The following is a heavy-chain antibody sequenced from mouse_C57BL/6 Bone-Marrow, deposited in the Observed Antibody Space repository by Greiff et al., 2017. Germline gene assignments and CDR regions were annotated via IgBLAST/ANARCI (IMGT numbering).Heavy chain of an antibody. V-gene: IGHV1-7*01. Sequence: QVQLQQSGAELAKPGASVKLSCKASGYTFTSYWMHWVKQRPGQGLEWIGYVNPSSGYTKYNQKFKDKATLTADKSSSTAYMQLSSLTYEDSADYYCARERWLLPAMDYWGQGTSVTVSS. J-gene: IGHJ4*01. D-gene: IGHD2-3*01. CDR3: ARERWLLPAMDY. CDR1: GYTFTSYW. CDR2: VNPSSGYT.